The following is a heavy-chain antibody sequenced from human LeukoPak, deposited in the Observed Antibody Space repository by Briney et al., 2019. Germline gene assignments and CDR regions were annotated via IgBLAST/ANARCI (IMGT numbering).Heavy chain of an antibody. Sequence: SETLSLTCTVSGASISSDSDYWSWIRQPAGKGLEWIGRIYSGSTDYNPSLRSRLTISVDTPKNQFSLKLSSVTAADTAVYYCARGRVSGTTLYFDYWGQGTLFTVSS. V-gene: IGHV4-61*02. CDR1: GASISSDSDY. CDR3: ARGRVSGTTLYFDY. CDR2: IYSGST. J-gene: IGHJ4*02. D-gene: IGHD1-1*01.